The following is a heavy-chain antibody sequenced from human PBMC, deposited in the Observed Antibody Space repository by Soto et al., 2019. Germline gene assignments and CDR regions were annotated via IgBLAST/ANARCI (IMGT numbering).Heavy chain of an antibody. CDR1: GFTFSSYW. D-gene: IGHD3-3*01. CDR3: ARDLSHYDFWSGSYYYYMDV. J-gene: IGHJ6*03. Sequence: PGGSLRLSCAASGFTFSSYWMHWVRQAPGKGLVWVSRINSDGSSTSYADSVKGRFTISRDNAKNTLYLQMNSLRAEDTAVYYCARDLSHYDFWSGSYYYYMDVWGKGTTVTVSS. CDR2: INSDGSST. V-gene: IGHV3-74*01.